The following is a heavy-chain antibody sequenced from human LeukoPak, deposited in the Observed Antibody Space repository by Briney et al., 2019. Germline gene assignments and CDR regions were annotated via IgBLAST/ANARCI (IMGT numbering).Heavy chain of an antibody. CDR2: IYYSGST. J-gene: IGHJ4*02. V-gene: IGHV4-59*01. Sequence: PSETLSLTCTVSGGSISSYYWSWIRQPPGKGLEWIGYIYYSGSTNYNPSLKSRVTISVGTSKNQFSLKLSSVTAADTAVYYCARESQGHFDYWGQGTLVTVSS. CDR1: GGSISSYY. CDR3: ARESQGHFDY.